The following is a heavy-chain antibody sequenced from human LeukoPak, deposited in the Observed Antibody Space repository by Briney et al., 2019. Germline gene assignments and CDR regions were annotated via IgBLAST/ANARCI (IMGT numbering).Heavy chain of an antibody. Sequence: PSETLSLTCTVSGGSISSSSHFWGWIRQPPGKGLEWIGSIYYSGSTYYNPSLKSRVTISVDTSKNQFSLKVRSVTAADTAVYYCARASSSSWYYDYFDYWGQGTLVTVSS. CDR3: ARASSSSWYYDYFDY. D-gene: IGHD6-13*01. CDR2: IYYSGST. J-gene: IGHJ4*02. V-gene: IGHV4-39*07. CDR1: GGSISSSSHF.